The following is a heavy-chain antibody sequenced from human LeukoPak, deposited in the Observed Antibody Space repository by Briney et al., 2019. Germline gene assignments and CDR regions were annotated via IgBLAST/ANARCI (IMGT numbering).Heavy chain of an antibody. CDR3: ARVSSLAVAGFFDY. J-gene: IGHJ4*02. Sequence: PGGSLRLSCAASGFTFSSYLMNWVRQAPGKGLEGVANIKQDGSEQDYVDSVKGRFTISRDNAKNSLYLQMHSLKAEDTAVYFCARVSSLAVAGFFDYWGQGILVTVSS. CDR2: IKQDGSEQ. V-gene: IGHV3-7*01. D-gene: IGHD6-19*01. CDR1: GFTFSSYL.